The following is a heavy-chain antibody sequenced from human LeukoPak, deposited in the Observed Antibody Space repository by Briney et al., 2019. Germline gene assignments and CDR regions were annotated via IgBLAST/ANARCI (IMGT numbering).Heavy chain of an antibody. Sequence: ASVKVSCKASGCTFSSYAISWVRPAPGQALEWMGGSIPSLGSANYAQKFQGRVTITADKSTSTAYMELSSLRPEDTAVYYCARVFVSGWYRHDYWGQGTLVTVSS. J-gene: IGHJ4*02. V-gene: IGHV1-69*06. D-gene: IGHD6-19*01. CDR2: SIPSLGSA. CDR1: GCTFSSYA. CDR3: ARVFVSGWYRHDY.